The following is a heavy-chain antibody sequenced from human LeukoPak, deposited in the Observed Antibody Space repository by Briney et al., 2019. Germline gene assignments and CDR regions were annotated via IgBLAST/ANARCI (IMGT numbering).Heavy chain of an antibody. CDR1: GGSISSGGYY. V-gene: IGHV3-23*01. J-gene: IGHJ6*03. CDR2: IRGSGGFT. Sequence: ETLSLTCTVSGGSISSGGYYWSWVRQAPGKGLEWVSAIRGSGGFTYYADSVKGRFTISRDNSKNTLYLQMNSLRAEDTAVYYCASGGYGNYNYYYYYMDVWGKGTTVTVSS. D-gene: IGHD3-16*01. CDR3: ASGGYGNYNYYYYYMDV.